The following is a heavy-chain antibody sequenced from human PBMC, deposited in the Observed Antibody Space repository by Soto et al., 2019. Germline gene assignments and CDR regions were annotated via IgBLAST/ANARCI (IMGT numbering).Heavy chain of an antibody. V-gene: IGHV1-58*01. J-gene: IGHJ4*02. CDR2: IVVSSGNT. Sequence: ASVKVSCKASGFTFSSSAVQWVRQARGQRLEWIGWIVVSSGNTDYAQKFQERVTITRDMSTSTAYMELGSLRSEDTAVYYCAADKGYSYGYGTYWGQGTLVTVSS. CDR3: AADKGYSYGYGTY. D-gene: IGHD5-18*01. CDR1: GFTFSSSA.